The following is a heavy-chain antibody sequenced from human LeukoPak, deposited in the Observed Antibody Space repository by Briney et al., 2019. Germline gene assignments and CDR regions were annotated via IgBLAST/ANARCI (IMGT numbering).Heavy chain of an antibody. CDR2: IYTSGST. D-gene: IGHD3-10*01. J-gene: IGHJ2*01. CDR3: ARDSLLWSGELPQNWYFDL. Sequence: SETLSLTCTVSGGSISSYYWSWIRQPAGKGLEWIGRIYTSGSTNYNPSLKSRVTMSVDTSKNQFSLKLSSVTAADTAVYYCARDSLLWSGELPQNWYFDLWGRGTLVTVSS. CDR1: GGSISSYY. V-gene: IGHV4-4*07.